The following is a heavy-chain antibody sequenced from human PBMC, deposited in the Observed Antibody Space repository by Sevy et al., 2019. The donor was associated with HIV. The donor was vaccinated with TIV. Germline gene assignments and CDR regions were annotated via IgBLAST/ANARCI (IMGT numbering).Heavy chain of an antibody. J-gene: IGHJ4*02. CDR3: AKDSDYRNYYDSSGYLAY. CDR2: ISYDGSNK. CDR1: GFTFSSYG. V-gene: IGHV3-30*18. Sequence: GGSLRLSCAASGFTFSSYGMHWVRQAPGKGLEWVAVISYDGSNKYYADSVKGRFTISRDNSKNTLYLQMNSLRAEDMAVYYCAKDSDYRNYYDSSGYLAYWGQGTLVTVSS. D-gene: IGHD3-22*01.